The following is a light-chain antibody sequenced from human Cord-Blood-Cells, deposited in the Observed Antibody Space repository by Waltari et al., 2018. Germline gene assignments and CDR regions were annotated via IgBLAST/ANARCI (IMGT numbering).Light chain of an antibody. Sequence: SYELTQPPSVSVSPGQTARITCSGDALPKQYAYCSQQKPGQAPVRVIYKDSERPPGMPERFAGASSGTTVTLTISGVQAEDEADYYCQSADSSGTYVFGTGTKVTVL. CDR1: ALPKQY. CDR2: KDS. V-gene: IGLV3-25*03. CDR3: QSADSSGTYV. J-gene: IGLJ1*01.